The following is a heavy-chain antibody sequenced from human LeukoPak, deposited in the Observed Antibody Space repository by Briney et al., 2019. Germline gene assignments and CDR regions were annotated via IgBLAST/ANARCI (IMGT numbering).Heavy chain of an antibody. D-gene: IGHD3-10*01. CDR2: INPTGGST. CDR3: AREPPIDYYGSGRCAFDI. CDR1: GYTFTSYY. J-gene: IGHJ3*02. V-gene: IGHV1-46*01. Sequence: ASVKVSCKASGYTFTSYYMHWVRQAPGQGLEWMGIINPTGGSTNYAQKFQDRVTMTRDTSTSTVYMELSSLRSEDTAVYYCAREPPIDYYGSGRCAFDIWGQGTMVTVSS.